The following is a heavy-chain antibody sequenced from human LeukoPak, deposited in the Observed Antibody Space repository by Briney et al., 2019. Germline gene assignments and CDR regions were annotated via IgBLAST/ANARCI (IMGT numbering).Heavy chain of an antibody. D-gene: IGHD5-12*01. CDR1: GFTFSSYA. V-gene: IGHV3-23*01. Sequence: PGGSLRLSCAASGFTFSSYAMSGVRQAPGKGLEWVSAISGSGGSTYYADSAKGRFTISGDNSKNTLYLQMNSLRAEDTAVYYCARGVDIVATIINFDYWGQGTLVTVSS. CDR2: ISGSGGST. CDR3: ARGVDIVATIINFDY. J-gene: IGHJ4*02.